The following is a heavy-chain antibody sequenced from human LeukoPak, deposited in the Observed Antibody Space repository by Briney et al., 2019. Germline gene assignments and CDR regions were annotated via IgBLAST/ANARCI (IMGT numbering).Heavy chain of an antibody. CDR2: FDPEDGET. Sequence: ASVTVSCKVPGYTLTELSMHWVRQAPGKGLEWMGGFDPEDGETIYAQMFQGRVTMTEDTSTDTAYMELSSLRSEDTAVYYCATDAVRGVFWFDPWGQGTLVTVSS. J-gene: IGHJ5*02. CDR1: GYTLTELS. CDR3: ATDAVRGVFWFDP. V-gene: IGHV1-24*01. D-gene: IGHD3-10*01.